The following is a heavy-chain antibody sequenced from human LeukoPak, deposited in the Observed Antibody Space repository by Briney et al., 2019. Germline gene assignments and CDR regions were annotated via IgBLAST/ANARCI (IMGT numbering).Heavy chain of an antibody. Sequence: GESLTISCKGSGYSFTSYWIGWVRQMPGKGLEWMGIIYPGDSDTRYSPSFQGQVTISADKSISTAYLQWSSLKASDTAMYYCARRSDSNYAPLDYWGQGTLVTVSS. J-gene: IGHJ4*02. CDR3: ARRSDSNYAPLDY. D-gene: IGHD4-11*01. V-gene: IGHV5-51*01. CDR2: IYPGDSDT. CDR1: GYSFTSYW.